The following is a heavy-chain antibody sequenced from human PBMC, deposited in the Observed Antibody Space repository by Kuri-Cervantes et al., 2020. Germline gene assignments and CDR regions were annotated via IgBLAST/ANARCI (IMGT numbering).Heavy chain of an antibody. V-gene: IGHV3-48*01. CDR3: AKATNYYDSSGVDY. J-gene: IGHJ4*02. CDR1: GFTFSSYS. CDR2: ISSSSSTI. Sequence: GESLKISCAPSGFTFSSYSMNWVRQAPGKGLEWVSYISSSSSTIYYADSVKGRFTISRDNAKNSLYLQMNSLRAEDTALYYCAKATNYYDSSGVDYWGQGTLVTVSS. D-gene: IGHD3-22*01.